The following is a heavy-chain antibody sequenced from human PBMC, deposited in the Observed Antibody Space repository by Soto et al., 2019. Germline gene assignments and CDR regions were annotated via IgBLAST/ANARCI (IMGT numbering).Heavy chain of an antibody. D-gene: IGHD3-10*01. CDR3: ARARVRITMVRGVINSLLDY. CDR2: ISAYNGNT. Sequence: ASVKVCCKASGYTFTSYGISWVRQAPGQGLEWMGWISAYNGNTNYAQKLQGRVTMTTDTSTSTAYMELRSLRSDDTAVYYCARARVRITMVRGVINSLLDYWGHGTLVTVSS. V-gene: IGHV1-18*01. CDR1: GYTFTSYG. J-gene: IGHJ4*01.